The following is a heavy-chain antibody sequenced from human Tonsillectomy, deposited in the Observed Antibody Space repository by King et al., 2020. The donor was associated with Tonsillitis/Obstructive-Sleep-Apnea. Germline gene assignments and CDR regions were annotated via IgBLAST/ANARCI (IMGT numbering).Heavy chain of an antibody. CDR3: ARGGWVPAAIPFDY. CDR2: IIPIFVTA. CDR1: GGTFSSYA. V-gene: IGHV1-69*01. Sequence: QLVQSGAEVKKPGSSVKVSCKASGGTFSSYAISWVRQAPGQGLEWMGGIIPIFVTANYAQKVQRRVTITADESTSTAYMELSSLRSEDTAVYYCARGGWVPAAIPFDYWGQGTLVTVSS. J-gene: IGHJ4*02. D-gene: IGHD2-2*02.